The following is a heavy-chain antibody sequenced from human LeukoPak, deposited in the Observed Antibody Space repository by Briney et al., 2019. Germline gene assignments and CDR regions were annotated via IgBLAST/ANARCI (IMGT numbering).Heavy chain of an antibody. Sequence: ASVKVSCKASGGTFSSYAISWVRQAPGQGLEWMGRIIPILGIANYAQKFQGRVTITADKSTSTAYMELSSLRSEDTAVYYCASDDSSSWYYYYGMDVWGQGTTVTVSS. CDR2: IIPILGIA. CDR1: GGTFSSYA. CDR3: ASDDSSSWYYYYGMDV. V-gene: IGHV1-69*04. J-gene: IGHJ6*02. D-gene: IGHD6-13*01.